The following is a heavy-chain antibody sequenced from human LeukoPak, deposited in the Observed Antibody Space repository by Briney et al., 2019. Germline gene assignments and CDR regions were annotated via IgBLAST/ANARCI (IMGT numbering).Heavy chain of an antibody. CDR3: ARGGHDSITMVRGAKAYYFDY. CDR2: INHSGST. V-gene: IGHV4-34*01. Sequence: SETLSLTCAVYGGSFSGYYWSWIRQPPGKGLEWIGEINHSGSTNYNPSLKSRVTISVDTSKNQFSLKLSSVTAADTAVYYCARGGHDSITMVRGAKAYYFDYWGQGTLVTVSS. J-gene: IGHJ4*02. CDR1: GGSFSGYY. D-gene: IGHD3-10*01.